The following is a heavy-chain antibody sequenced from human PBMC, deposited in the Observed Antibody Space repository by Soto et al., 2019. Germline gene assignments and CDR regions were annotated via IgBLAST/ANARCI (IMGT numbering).Heavy chain of an antibody. J-gene: IGHJ4*02. CDR3: AKDKGAVAGTIGY. V-gene: IGHV3-9*01. CDR2: ISWNSGSI. D-gene: IGHD6-19*01. CDR1: GFTFDDYA. Sequence: EVQLVESGGGLVQPGRSLRLSCAASGFTFDDYAMHWVRQAPGKGLEWVSGISWNSGSIGYADSVKGRFTISRDNAKNSLYLQMNSLRAEDTALYYCAKDKGAVAGTIGYWGQGTLVTVSS.